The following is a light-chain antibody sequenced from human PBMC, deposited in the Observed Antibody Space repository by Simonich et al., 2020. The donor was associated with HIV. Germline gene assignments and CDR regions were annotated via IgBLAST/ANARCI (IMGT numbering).Light chain of an antibody. V-gene: IGKV4-1*01. CDR1: QSVLYSSNNKNY. CDR3: QQYYSTPWT. Sequence: DIVMTQSPDSLAVSLGERATINGKSRQSVLYSSNNKNYLAWYQQKPGQPPKLLIYWASTRESGVPDRFSGSGTGTDFTLTISSLQAEDVAVYYCQQYYSTPWTFGQGTKVEIK. CDR2: WAS. J-gene: IGKJ1*01.